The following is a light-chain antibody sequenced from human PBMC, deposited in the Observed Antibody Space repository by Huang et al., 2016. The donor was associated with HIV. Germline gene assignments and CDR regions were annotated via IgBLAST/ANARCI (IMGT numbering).Light chain of an antibody. J-gene: IGKJ2*01. Sequence: IVLTQSPATLSLSPGERATLTCGASQSGRNNYLAWYQQKPGLAPRLRIYDAHVRATGIPDRFSVSGSGTDFTLTISRLEPEDFAMYYCQQYSTSSYTFGQGTKVDI. V-gene: IGKV3D-20*01. CDR1: QSGRNNY. CDR2: DAH. CDR3: QQYSTSSYT.